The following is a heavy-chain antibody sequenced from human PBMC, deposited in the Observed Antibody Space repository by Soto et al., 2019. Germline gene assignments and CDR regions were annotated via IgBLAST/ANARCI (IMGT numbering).Heavy chain of an antibody. D-gene: IGHD3-10*02. J-gene: IGHJ6*02. V-gene: IGHV3-73*02. CDR3: SSCSGRYWMDV. CDR2: IRSEVYSYST. Sequence: EVQLVESGGGLVQPGGSLKVSCAASGFTFSDSTIHWFRQASGKGLEWVGRIRSEVYSYSTVCAASVKVRFTISRDDSKNTAYLQMNSLNIEDTAVYNLSSCSGRYWMDVWCQWTTVSVSS. CDR1: GFTFSDST.